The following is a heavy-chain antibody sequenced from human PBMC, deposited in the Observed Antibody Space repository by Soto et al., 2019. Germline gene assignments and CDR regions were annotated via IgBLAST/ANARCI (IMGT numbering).Heavy chain of an antibody. D-gene: IGHD2-15*01. CDR2: ISAYDGNT. Sequence: QVQLVQSGAEVKKPGASVKVSCKASGYTFTSYGISWVRQAPGQGLEWMGWISAYDGNTNYAQKLQGRVTMTTDTSTSTAYMELRSLRSDDTAVYYCARVDEVVVVVAATRRLKGHDAFDIWGQGTMVTVSS. J-gene: IGHJ3*02. V-gene: IGHV1-18*01. CDR3: ARVDEVVVVVAATRRLKGHDAFDI. CDR1: GYTFTSYG.